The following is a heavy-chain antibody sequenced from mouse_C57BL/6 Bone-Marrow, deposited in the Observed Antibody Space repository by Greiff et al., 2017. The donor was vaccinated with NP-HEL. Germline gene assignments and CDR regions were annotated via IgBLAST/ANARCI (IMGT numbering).Heavy chain of an antibody. V-gene: IGHV1-19*01. CDR3: ASWGLRKAY. Sequence: EVQLQESGPVLVKPGASVKMSCKASGYTFTDYYMNWVKQSHGKSLVWIGVINPYNGGTSYNQKFKGKATLTVDKSSSTAYMELNSLTSEDSAVYYCASWGLRKAYWGQGTLVTVSA. D-gene: IGHD3-1*01. J-gene: IGHJ3*01. CDR1: GYTFTDYY. CDR2: INPYNGGT.